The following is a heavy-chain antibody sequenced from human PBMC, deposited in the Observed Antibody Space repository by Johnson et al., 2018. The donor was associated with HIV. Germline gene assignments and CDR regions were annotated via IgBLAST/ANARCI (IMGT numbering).Heavy chain of an antibody. CDR1: GFTFDDYG. Sequence: VQLVESGGGVVRPGGSLRLSCAASGFTFDDYGMSWVRQAPGKGLEWVSGINWNGGSTGYADSVKGRFTISRDNAKNSLYLQMNSLRAEDTALYYCARGVLIWFRELSSLNDAFDIWGQGTMVTVSS. CDR3: ARGVLIWFRELSSLNDAFDI. V-gene: IGHV3-20*04. CDR2: INWNGGST. D-gene: IGHD3-10*01. J-gene: IGHJ3*02.